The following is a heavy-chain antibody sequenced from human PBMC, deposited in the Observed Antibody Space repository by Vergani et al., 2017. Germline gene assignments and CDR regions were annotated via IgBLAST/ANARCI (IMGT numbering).Heavy chain of an antibody. Sequence: QVQLVQSGAEVKKPGASVKVSCKASGYTFTNYGISWVRQAPGQGLEWMGWISAYNGNTNFAQKLQGRVTMTTDTSTSTAYMELRSLRSDDTAVYYWARIPLRDYYDSSGYSYFNYWGQGTLVTVYS. D-gene: IGHD3-22*01. CDR1: GYTFTNYG. CDR2: ISAYNGNT. CDR3: ARIPLRDYYDSSGYSYFNY. V-gene: IGHV1-18*01. J-gene: IGHJ4*02.